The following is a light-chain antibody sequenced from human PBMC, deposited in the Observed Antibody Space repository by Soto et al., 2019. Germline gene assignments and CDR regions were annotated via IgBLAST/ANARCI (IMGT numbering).Light chain of an antibody. CDR1: ISNIGKNY. Sequence: QSVLTQPPSASGTPGQRGTISCSGGISNIGKNYVNWYQQLPGTAPKLLSYGNNLRPSGVPDRFSGSKSGTSASLAISGLQSEDEADYYCSAWDDSLHGYWVFGGGTKLTVL. V-gene: IGLV1-44*01. CDR3: SAWDDSLHGYWV. CDR2: GNN. J-gene: IGLJ3*02.